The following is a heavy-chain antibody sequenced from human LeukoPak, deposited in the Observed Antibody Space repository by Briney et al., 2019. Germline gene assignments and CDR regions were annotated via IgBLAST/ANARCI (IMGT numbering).Heavy chain of an antibody. CDR3: ARPQITAAVPYDAFDI. V-gene: IGHV1-58*01. CDR2: IVVGSGNT. Sequence: GASVKVSCKASGFTFTSSAVQWVRQARGQRLEWTGWIVVGSGNTNYAQKFQERVTITRDTSISTAYMELSRLRSDDTAVYYCARPQITAAVPYDAFDIWGQGTMVTVSS. J-gene: IGHJ3*02. CDR1: GFTFTSSA. D-gene: IGHD2-2*01.